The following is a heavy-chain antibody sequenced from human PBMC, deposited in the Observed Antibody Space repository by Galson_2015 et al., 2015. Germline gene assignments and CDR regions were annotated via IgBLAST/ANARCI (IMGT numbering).Heavy chain of an antibody. CDR3: ARDYYDSSGYRDY. CDR1: GGTFSSYA. CDR2: IIPIFGTA. D-gene: IGHD3-22*01. J-gene: IGHJ4*02. V-gene: IGHV1-69*13. Sequence: SVKVSCKASGGTFSSYAISWVRQAPGQELEWMGGIIPIFGTANYAQKFQGRVTITADESTSTAYMELSSLRSEDTAVYYCARDYYDSSGYRDYWGQGTLVTVSS.